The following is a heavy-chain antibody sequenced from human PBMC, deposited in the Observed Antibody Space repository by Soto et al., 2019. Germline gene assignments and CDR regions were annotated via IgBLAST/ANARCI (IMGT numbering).Heavy chain of an antibody. CDR3: AKDTGPN. CDR1: GFTFDNYA. CDR2: ISWNSNTI. J-gene: IGHJ4*02. V-gene: IGHV3-9*01. Sequence: PWGSLRLSCSASGFTFDNYAMHWVRQAPGKGLEWVSGISWNSNTIAYADSVKGRFTISRDNAKNSLYLQMNSLRAEDTAFYYCAKDTGPNWGQGTLVTV.